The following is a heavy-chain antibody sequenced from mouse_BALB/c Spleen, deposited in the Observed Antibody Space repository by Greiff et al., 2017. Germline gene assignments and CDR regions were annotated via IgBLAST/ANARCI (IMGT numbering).Heavy chain of an antibody. Sequence: VHVKQSGAELVKPGASVKLSCTASGFNIKDTYMHWVKQRPEQGLEWIGRIDPANGNTKYDPKFQGKATITADTSSNTAYLQLSSLTSEDTAVYYCAREGYDAVDYWGQGTTLTVSS. V-gene: IGHV14-3*02. J-gene: IGHJ2*01. CDR3: AREGYDAVDY. CDR2: IDPANGNT. D-gene: IGHD2-2*01. CDR1: GFNIKDTY.